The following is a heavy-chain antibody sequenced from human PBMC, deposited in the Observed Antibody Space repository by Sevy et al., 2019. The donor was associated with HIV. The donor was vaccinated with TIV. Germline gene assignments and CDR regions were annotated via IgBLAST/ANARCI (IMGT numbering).Heavy chain of an antibody. CDR1: GFSFTTYA. D-gene: IGHD3-16*01. Sequence: GGSLRLSCAASGFSFTTYAIHWVRQAPGKGLEWLAVITNDGTNKFYADSVKGRFTVSRDNSRNTLSLQMDSLSTEDTVIYYCAKAGDLGPFDFWGLGTRVTVSS. V-gene: IGHV3-30*18. CDR2: ITNDGTNK. J-gene: IGHJ4*02. CDR3: AKAGDLGPFDF.